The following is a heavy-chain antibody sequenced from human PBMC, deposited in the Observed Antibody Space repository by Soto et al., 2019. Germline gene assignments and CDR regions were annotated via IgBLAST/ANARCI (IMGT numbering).Heavy chain of an antibody. CDR3: AREADNVDC. Sequence: EVQLVESGGRMVQPGESLRLSCAASGFTFSNYGMNWVRQAPGKGLEWVSYISSGGGAIYYADAAKGRFTTSRDNVKNSLYLQMNSLSAEDTAVYFCAREADNVDCWGQGTLVTVSS. CDR1: GFTFSNYG. J-gene: IGHJ4*02. CDR2: ISSGGGAI. V-gene: IGHV3-48*03.